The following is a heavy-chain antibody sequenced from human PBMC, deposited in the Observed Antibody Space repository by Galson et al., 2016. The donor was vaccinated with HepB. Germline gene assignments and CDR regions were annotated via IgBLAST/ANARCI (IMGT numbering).Heavy chain of an antibody. D-gene: IGHD3-9*01. CDR2: IGGSDGGT. CDR3: AKSVLEYDILTGYYRRGADD. J-gene: IGHJ4*02. V-gene: IGHV3-23*01. CDR1: GFTFSRSA. Sequence: SLRLSCAASGFTFSRSAMTWFRQAPGKGLEWVSSIGGSDGGTSYTDSVKGRFTISRSNSKNTLYLQMNSLRAEDTAIYYCAKSVLEYDILTGYYRRGADDWGQGTLVTVSS.